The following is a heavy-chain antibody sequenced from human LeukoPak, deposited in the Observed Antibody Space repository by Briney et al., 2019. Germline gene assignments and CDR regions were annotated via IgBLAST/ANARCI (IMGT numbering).Heavy chain of an antibody. D-gene: IGHD3-10*01. V-gene: IGHV3-23*01. CDR3: AKHHGSGTYNNFFDY. CDR1: GFTFSSYA. CDR2: IDSSGGTS. J-gene: IGHJ4*02. Sequence: PGGSLRLSCAASGFTFSSYAMSWVRQAPGKGLEWVSVIDSSGGTSHYADSVKGRFTISRDNSKNTLYLQMNSLRAEDTAVYSCAKHHGSGTYNNFFDYWGQGTLVTVSS.